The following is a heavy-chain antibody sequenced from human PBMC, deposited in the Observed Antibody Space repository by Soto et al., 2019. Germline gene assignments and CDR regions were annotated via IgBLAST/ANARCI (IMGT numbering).Heavy chain of an antibody. V-gene: IGHV1-3*01. Sequence: QVQLVQSGAEVKKPGASVKVSCKASGYTFTTYAVHWVRQAPGQRLEWMGWINAGNGDTKYSQKFQGRVTITRDTSASTAYMEMSSLRSEDTAVYYCARDLPRLGGWYPAWGQGTLVTVSS. CDR3: ARDLPRLGGWYPA. CDR1: GYTFTTYA. CDR2: INAGNGDT. J-gene: IGHJ5*02. D-gene: IGHD6-19*01.